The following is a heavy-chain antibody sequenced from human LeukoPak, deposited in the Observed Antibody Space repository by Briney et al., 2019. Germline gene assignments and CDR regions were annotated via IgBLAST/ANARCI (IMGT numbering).Heavy chain of an antibody. CDR1: GFTFSNYN. V-gene: IGHV3-48*01. CDR2: ISSDSSTI. J-gene: IGHJ6*02. D-gene: IGHD2-2*01. CDR3: AREPTDIVVVPATMYYYYYGMDV. Sequence: GGSLRLSCAASGFTFSNYNMNWVRQAPGKGPEWVSYISSDSSTINYGDSVKGRFTISRDNAKNSLYLQMNSLRAEDTAVYYCAREPTDIVVVPATMYYYYYGMDVWGQGTTVTVSS.